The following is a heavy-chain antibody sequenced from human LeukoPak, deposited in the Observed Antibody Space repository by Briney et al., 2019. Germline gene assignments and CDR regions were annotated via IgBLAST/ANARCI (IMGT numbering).Heavy chain of an antibody. V-gene: IGHV3-21*01. CDR3: ARDQYYYDSSGYGN. D-gene: IGHD3-22*01. CDR2: ISSSSSYI. Sequence: GGSLRLSCAASGFTFSSYSMNWVRQAPGKGLEWVSSISSSSSYIYYADSVKGRFTISRDNAKNSLYPQMNSLRAEDTAVYYCARDQYYYDSSGYGNWGQGTLVTVSS. J-gene: IGHJ4*02. CDR1: GFTFSSYS.